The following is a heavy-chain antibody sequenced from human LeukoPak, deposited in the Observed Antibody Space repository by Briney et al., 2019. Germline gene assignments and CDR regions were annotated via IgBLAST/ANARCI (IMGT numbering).Heavy chain of an antibody. J-gene: IGHJ4*02. CDR2: ISTTGSSI. V-gene: IGHV3-48*03. CDR1: GFTFSSYE. D-gene: IGHD6-19*01. CDR3: ARVQRGIAVALDY. Sequence: GGSLRLSCAASGFTFSSYEMNWVRQAPGKGLEWVSYISTTGSSIYYADSVKGRFTISRDNVKNLLYLQMNSLRAEDTAVYYCARVQRGIAVALDYWGQGTLAPSPQ.